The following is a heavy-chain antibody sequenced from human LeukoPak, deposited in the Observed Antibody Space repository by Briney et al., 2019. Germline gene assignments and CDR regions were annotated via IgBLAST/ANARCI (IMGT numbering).Heavy chain of an antibody. V-gene: IGHV1-8*01. J-gene: IGHJ4*02. Sequence: GASVKVSCKASGYTFTSYDINWVRQATGQGLEWMGWMNPNTGYTGYAHKFQGRVTMTRNTSISTAYMELSSLTSEDTAVYYCARVPRELRAYWGQGTLVTVSS. CDR3: ARVPRELRAY. CDR1: GYTFTSYD. CDR2: MNPNTGYT. D-gene: IGHD1-26*01.